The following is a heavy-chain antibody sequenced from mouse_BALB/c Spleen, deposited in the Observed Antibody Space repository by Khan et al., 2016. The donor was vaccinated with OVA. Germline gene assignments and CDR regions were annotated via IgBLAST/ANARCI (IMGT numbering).Heavy chain of an antibody. V-gene: IGHV1-4*01. D-gene: IGHD2-14*01. CDR2: INPSNDYT. CDR3: VREGAYHRSDGWVAY. CDR1: GYTFTSYT. J-gene: IGHJ3*01. Sequence: QVQLKESGAELARPGASLKMSCKASGYTFTSYTIHWVRQRPGLTLEWIGHINPSNDYTNYNQKFKDKATLIVDKSSSTAYMQLNSLTSEDSAVYYSVREGAYHRSDGWVAYWGQGTLVTVSA.